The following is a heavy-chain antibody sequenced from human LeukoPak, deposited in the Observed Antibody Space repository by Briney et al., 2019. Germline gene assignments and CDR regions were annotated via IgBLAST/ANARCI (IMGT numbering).Heavy chain of an antibody. CDR1: GFTFDDYG. CDR2: INWNGGST. D-gene: IGHD3-10*01. J-gene: IGHJ3*02. CDR3: ARETYYYGSGSYNAFDI. Sequence: GSLRLSCAASGFTFDDYGMSWVRQAPGKGLEWVSGINWNGGSTGYADSVKGRFTISRDNAKNSLYLQMNSLRAEDTAVYYCARETYYYGSGSYNAFDIWGQGTMVTVSS. V-gene: IGHV3-20*04.